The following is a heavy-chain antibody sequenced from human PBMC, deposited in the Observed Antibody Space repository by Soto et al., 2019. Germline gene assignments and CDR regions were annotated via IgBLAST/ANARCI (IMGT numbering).Heavy chain of an antibody. CDR3: ARESEDLTSNFDY. CDR1: GFTFTSYT. Sequence: GGSLRLSCEASGFTFTSYTMIWVRQAPGKGLEWVSSISSTTNYIYYGDSMKGRFTISRDNAKNSLYLEVNSLRAEDTAVYYCARESEDLTSNFDYWGQGTLVTVSS. CDR2: ISSTTNYI. V-gene: IGHV3-21*06. J-gene: IGHJ4*02.